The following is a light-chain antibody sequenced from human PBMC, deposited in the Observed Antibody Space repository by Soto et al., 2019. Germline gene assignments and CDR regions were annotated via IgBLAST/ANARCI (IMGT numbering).Light chain of an antibody. V-gene: IGLV2-23*01. CDR3: CSHAGGDTYV. CDR1: SSDVGSGNV. J-gene: IGLJ1*01. Sequence: QSALTQPASVSGSPGQSITISCTGTSSDVGSGNVVSWYQHYPGKAPQLMIYEGFNRPSGVSSSFSGSRSGNTASLTISGLQAEDEADYYCCSHAGGDTYVFGTGTKLTVL. CDR2: EGF.